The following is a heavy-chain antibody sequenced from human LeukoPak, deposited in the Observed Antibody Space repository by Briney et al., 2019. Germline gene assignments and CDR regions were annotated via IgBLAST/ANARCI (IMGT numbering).Heavy chain of an antibody. CDR2: ISKRGGST. D-gene: IGHD6-19*01. CDR1: GFTFDNYA. J-gene: IGHJ4*02. V-gene: IGHV3-23*01. Sequence: GGSLRLSCAASGFTFDNYAMTWVRQAPGKGLEWVSSISKRGGSTYYADSVKGRFTISRDSSKNTLHLQMNTLRAEDTAVYYCAKVKGGSGPFDDWGQGTLVTVSS. CDR3: AKVKGGSGPFDD.